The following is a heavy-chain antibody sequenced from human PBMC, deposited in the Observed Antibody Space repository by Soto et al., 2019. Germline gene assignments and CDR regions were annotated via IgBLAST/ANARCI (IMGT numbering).Heavy chain of an antibody. V-gene: IGHV3-23*04. D-gene: IGHD3-10*01. CDR1: GMSLTSYA. CDR2: ISGTGCLT. J-gene: IGHJ2*01. Sequence: EVQLVESGGGLVQPGGSLRLSCTVSGMSLTSYAMSWVRQAPGKGPEWVSAISGTGCLTSYADSVKGRFTISRDISKNTMYLQLNSRIDEDTAVYYCAKDSGGSLTFSCLDRWGRGTLVTVSS. CDR3: AKDSGGSLTFSCLDR.